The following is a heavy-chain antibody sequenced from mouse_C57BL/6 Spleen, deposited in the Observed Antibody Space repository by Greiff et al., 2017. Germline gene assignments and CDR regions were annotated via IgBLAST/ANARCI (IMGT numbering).Heavy chain of an antibody. J-gene: IGHJ4*01. CDR3: ARRPSYDGYLDYYAMDY. Sequence: QVQLQQSGPELVKPGASVKISCKASGYAFSSSWMNWVKQRPGKGLEWIGRIYPGDGDTNYNGKFKGKATLTAEKSSSTAYMQLSSLTSEDSAVYFCARRPSYDGYLDYYAMDYWGQGTSVTVSS. CDR1: GYAFSSSW. V-gene: IGHV1-82*01. D-gene: IGHD2-3*01. CDR2: IYPGDGDT.